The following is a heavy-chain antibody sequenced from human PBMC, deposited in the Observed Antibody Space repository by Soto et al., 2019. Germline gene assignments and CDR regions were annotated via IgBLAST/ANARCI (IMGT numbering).Heavy chain of an antibody. CDR2: IYYSGST. D-gene: IGHD7-27*01. J-gene: IGHJ5*02. Sequence: PSETLSLTCSVSGGSIRNYYWSWIRQPPGKGLKWIGYIYYSGSTNYNPSLKSRVTISVDTSKNQFSLNLISVSSADTAVYYCARVPGPWGQGTLVTVSS. CDR1: GGSIRNYY. CDR3: ARVPGP. V-gene: IGHV4-59*12.